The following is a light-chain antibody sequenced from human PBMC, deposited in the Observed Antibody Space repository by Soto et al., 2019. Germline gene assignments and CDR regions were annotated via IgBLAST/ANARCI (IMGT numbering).Light chain of an antibody. Sequence: QSVLTQPASVSGSPGQSITISCSGTRSDIGSYNYAAWYQQFPGKTPKILIYGVSNRPSGASSRFSGSKSGNTASLTISGLQAEDEADYYCISYTGSSTSYVFGSGTKVTVL. V-gene: IGLV2-14*01. CDR1: RSDIGSYNY. J-gene: IGLJ1*01. CDR3: ISYTGSSTSYV. CDR2: GVS.